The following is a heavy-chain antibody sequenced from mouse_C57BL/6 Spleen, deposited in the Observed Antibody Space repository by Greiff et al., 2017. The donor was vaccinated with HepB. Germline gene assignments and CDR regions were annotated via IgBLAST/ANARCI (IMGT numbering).Heavy chain of an antibody. CDR3: ARGRGAMDY. J-gene: IGHJ4*01. CDR1: GYTITSGYY. Sequence: EVQLLESGPGLVKPSQSLSLTCSVTGYTITSGYYRNWIRQLPGNKLECMGNISYDGSNNYNPSLKNRISITRDTSKNTFFLKLRCVTTEDTATYYSARGRGAMDYWGQGTSVTVSS. CDR2: ISYDGSN. V-gene: IGHV3-6*01.